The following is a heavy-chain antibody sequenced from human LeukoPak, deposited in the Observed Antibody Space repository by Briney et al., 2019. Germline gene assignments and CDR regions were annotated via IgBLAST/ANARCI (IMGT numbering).Heavy chain of an antibody. CDR3: ARRMAPYCGGDCYPSSYYGMDV. CDR1: GFTFSDYY. J-gene: IGHJ6*02. CDR2: ISSSGSTI. V-gene: IGHV3-11*01. Sequence: PGGSLRLSCAASGFTFSDYYMSWIRQAPGKGLEWVSYISSSGSTIYYADSVKGRFTISRDNAKNSLYLQMNNLRAEDTAVYYCARRMAPYCGGDCYPSSYYGMDVWGQGTTVTVSS. D-gene: IGHD2-21*02.